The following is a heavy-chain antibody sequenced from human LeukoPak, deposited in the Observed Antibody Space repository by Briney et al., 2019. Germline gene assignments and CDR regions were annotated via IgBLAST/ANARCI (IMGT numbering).Heavy chain of an antibody. V-gene: IGHV4-4*07. CDR2: IYTSGST. CDR3: ARDSRDFLLSPSDAFDI. CDR1: GGSISSYY. D-gene: IGHD2-2*01. J-gene: IGHJ3*02. Sequence: PSETLSLTCTVSGGSISSYYWSWIRQPAGKGLEWIGRIYTSGSTNYNPSLKSRVTMSVDTSKNQFSLKLSSVTAADTAVYYCARDSRDFLLSPSDAFDIWGQGTMVTVSS.